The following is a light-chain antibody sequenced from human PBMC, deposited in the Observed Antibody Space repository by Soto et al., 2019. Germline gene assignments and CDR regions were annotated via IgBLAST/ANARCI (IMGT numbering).Light chain of an antibody. J-gene: IGLJ2*01. CDR2: LNSDGSH. V-gene: IGLV4-69*01. CDR3: QTLGTGSVV. CDR1: SGHSSYA. Sequence: QSVLTQSPSASSSLGASVKLTCTLSSGHSSYAIAWHQQQPEKGPRYLMKLNSDGSHSKGDGIPDRFSGSSSGAERYLTISSLQSEDEADYYCQTLGTGSVVFGGVTKLTVL.